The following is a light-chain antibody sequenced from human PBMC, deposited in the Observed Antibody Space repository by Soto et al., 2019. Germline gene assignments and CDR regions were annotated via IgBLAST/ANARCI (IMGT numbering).Light chain of an antibody. CDR2: GAS. Sequence: EIVLTQSPGTLSLSPGERATLSCRASQTITPTFLAWYQQKPGQAPRLLIYGASSRATDIPDRFSGSGSGTDFTLTISKLEPEDFAVYYCQQFGVSPTFGGGTKXEIK. CDR3: QQFGVSPT. J-gene: IGKJ4*01. V-gene: IGKV3-20*01. CDR1: QTITPTF.